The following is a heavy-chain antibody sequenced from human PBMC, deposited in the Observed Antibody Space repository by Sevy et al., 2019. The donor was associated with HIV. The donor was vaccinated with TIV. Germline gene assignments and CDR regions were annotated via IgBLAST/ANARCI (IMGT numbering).Heavy chain of an antibody. V-gene: IGHV3-30*18. CDR1: GFTFSSYG. Sequence: GGSLRLSCAASGFTFSSYGMHWVRQAPGKGLEWVAVISYDGSNKYYADSVKGRFTISRDNSKNTLYLQMNSLRAEDTAVYYCAKARGSYYYFDYWGRGTLVTVSS. J-gene: IGHJ4*02. CDR2: ISYDGSNK. D-gene: IGHD1-26*01. CDR3: AKARGSYYYFDY.